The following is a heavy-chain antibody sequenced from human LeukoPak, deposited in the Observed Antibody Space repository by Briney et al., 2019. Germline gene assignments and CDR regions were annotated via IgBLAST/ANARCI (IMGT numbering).Heavy chain of an antibody. CDR2: IKQDGSEK. J-gene: IGHJ6*02. D-gene: IGHD3-10*01. V-gene: IGHV3-7*01. CDR1: GFTFSSYW. CDR3: ARDGERITMVRGVMGYYYYGMDV. Sequence: RGSLRLSCAASGFTFSSYWMSWVRQAPGKGLEWVANIKQDGSEKYYVDSVKGRFTISRDNAKNSLYLQMNSLRAEDTAVYYCARDGERITMVRGVMGYYYYGMDVWGQGTTVTVSS.